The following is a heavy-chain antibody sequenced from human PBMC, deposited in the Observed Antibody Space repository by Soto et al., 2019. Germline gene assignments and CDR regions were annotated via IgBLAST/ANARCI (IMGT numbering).Heavy chain of an antibody. CDR2: IYYSGST. J-gene: IGHJ6*02. V-gene: IGHV4-59*01. D-gene: IGHD5-12*01. CDR1: GGSISSYY. Sequence: SETLSLTCTVSGGSISSYYWSWIRQPPGKGLEWIGYIYYSGSTNYNPSLKSRVTISVDTSKNQFSLKLSSVTAADTAVYYCARDFYSGYDVPYGMDVWGQGTTVTVSS. CDR3: ARDFYSGYDVPYGMDV.